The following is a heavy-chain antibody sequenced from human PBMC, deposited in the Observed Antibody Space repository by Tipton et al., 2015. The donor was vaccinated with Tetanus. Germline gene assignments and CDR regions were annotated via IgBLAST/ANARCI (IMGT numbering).Heavy chain of an antibody. J-gene: IGHJ4*02. CDR1: DESISSSSYY. CDR3: ARSIPAGPAWPYEH. D-gene: IGHD2-21*01. V-gene: IGHV4-39*01. CDR2: ISNSGTS. Sequence: TLSLTCTVSDESISSSSYYWGWIRHHPGRGLEWIASISNSGTSYNNPSFKSRVSMSLDTSKNQISLRLTSVTAADTAVYYCARSIPAGPAWPYEHWGQGTLVTVSS.